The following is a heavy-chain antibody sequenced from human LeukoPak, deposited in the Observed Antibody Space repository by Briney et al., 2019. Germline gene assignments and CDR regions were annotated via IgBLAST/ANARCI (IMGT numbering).Heavy chain of an antibody. V-gene: IGHV3-30*04. Sequence: GTSLRLSCAASGFNFSSYAMHWVRQAPGEGLEWVGLISYGGIDKSYADSVKGRFTISRDSSKRTLYLQMNSLRAEDTAMYYCARESWSDSVAFDIWGLGTMVIVSS. J-gene: IGHJ3*02. CDR1: GFNFSSYA. CDR2: ISYGGIDK. CDR3: ARESWSDSVAFDI. D-gene: IGHD3-3*01.